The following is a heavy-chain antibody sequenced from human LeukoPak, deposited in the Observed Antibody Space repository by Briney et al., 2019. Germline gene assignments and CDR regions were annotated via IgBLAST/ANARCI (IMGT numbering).Heavy chain of an antibody. V-gene: IGHV3-9*01. CDR1: GFTFDDYA. Sequence: GRSLRLSCAASGFTFDDYAMHWVRQVPGKGLEWVSGISWNSGSIGYADSVKGRFTISRDNAKNSLYLQLNNLKAGDTAVYYCARALTRDALDLWGQGTMVTVSS. J-gene: IGHJ3*01. CDR2: ISWNSGSI. CDR3: ARALTRDALDL.